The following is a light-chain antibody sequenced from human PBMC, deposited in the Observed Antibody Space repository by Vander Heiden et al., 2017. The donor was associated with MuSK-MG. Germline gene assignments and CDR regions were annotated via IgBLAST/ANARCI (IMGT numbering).Light chain of an antibody. CDR3: QQSYSSPPT. Sequence: DIQMTQSPSFLSASVGDRITITCRASQSISSYVNWFQQRPGKGPKHLIYASSSLASGVPSRFSGSGSGTDFTLIISGLQPEDCATYYCQQSYSSPPTFGQWTKVEFK. CDR2: ASS. V-gene: IGKV1-39*01. CDR1: QSISSY. J-gene: IGKJ1*01.